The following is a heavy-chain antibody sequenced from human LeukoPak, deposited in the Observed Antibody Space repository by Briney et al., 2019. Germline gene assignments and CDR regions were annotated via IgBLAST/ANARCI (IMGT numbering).Heavy chain of an antibody. J-gene: IGHJ6*02. V-gene: IGHV3-9*01. Sequence: GGSLRLSCAASGFTFDDYAMHWVRQAPGKGLEWVSGISWNSGSIGYADSVKGRFTISRDNAKNSLYLQMNSLRAEDTALYYCAKDTVAGAYCYYGMDVWGQGTTVTVSS. CDR3: AKDTVAGAYCYYGMDV. D-gene: IGHD6-19*01. CDR1: GFTFDDYA. CDR2: ISWNSGSI.